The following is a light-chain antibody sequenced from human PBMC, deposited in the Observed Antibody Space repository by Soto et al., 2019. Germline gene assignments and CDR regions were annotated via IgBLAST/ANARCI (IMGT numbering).Light chain of an antibody. J-gene: IGKJ4*01. CDR1: QGVSRK. CDR3: PQYHTWPLS. Sequence: DIAMTQSPATLSVPPGERVTFSCRASQGVSRKLAWYQHKPGQAPRLHISGAATGAIGIPARFSGSGSGTELSLTMRSLQSEGCAIYYCPQYHTWPLSFGGGTKVEIK. V-gene: IGKV3-15*01. CDR2: GAA.